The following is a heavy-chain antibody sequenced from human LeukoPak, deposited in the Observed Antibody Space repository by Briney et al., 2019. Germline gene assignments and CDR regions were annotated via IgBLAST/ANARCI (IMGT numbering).Heavy chain of an antibody. J-gene: IGHJ3*02. V-gene: IGHV3-11*01. Sequence: GGSLRLSCAVSGFTFSDHYMSWIRQAPGKGLEWVSYISGSSSGIYSADSVRGRFTISRDNAKNSLYLQMKSPSAEDTAVYYCARGLRGATNAFDIRGQGTMVTVSS. CDR1: GFTFSDHY. D-gene: IGHD1-26*01. CDR2: ISGSSSGI. CDR3: ARGLRGATNAFDI.